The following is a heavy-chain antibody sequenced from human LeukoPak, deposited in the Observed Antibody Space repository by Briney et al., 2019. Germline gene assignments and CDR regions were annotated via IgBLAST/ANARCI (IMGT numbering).Heavy chain of an antibody. CDR1: GFSFSNFA. CDR2: ISSSSSYI. Sequence: GGSLRLSCAVSGFSFSNFAMGWVRQAPGKGLEWVSSISSSSSYIYYADSVKGRFTISRDNAKNSLYLQIHSLRAEDTAVYYCARSLLVRRYFDWFPDAFDIWGQGTMVTVSS. CDR3: ARSLLVRRYFDWFPDAFDI. D-gene: IGHD3-9*01. V-gene: IGHV3-21*04. J-gene: IGHJ3*02.